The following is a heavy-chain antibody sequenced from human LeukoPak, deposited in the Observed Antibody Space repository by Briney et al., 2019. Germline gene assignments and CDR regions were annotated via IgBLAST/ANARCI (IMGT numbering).Heavy chain of an antibody. D-gene: IGHD6-19*01. CDR3: ASHIAVAGPFDY. J-gene: IGHJ4*02. V-gene: IGHV4-59*08. CDR1: GGSFSGYY. Sequence: PSETLSLTCAVYGGSFSGYYWSWIRQPPGKGLEWIGYIYYSGSTNYNPSLKSRVTISVDTSKNQFSLKLSSVTAADTAVYYCASHIAVAGPFDYWGQGTLVTVSS. CDR2: IYYSGST.